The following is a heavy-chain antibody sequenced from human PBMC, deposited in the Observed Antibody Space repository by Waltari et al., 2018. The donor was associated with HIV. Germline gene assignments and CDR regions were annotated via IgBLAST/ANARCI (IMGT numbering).Heavy chain of an antibody. CDR1: GFIFSTHP. CDR2: ISYDGSDE. D-gene: IGHD6-13*01. J-gene: IGHJ3*02. V-gene: IGHV3-30*01. CDR3: ARAPPYSTRWFYDAFDI. Sequence: QVQLVESGGGVVHPGRSLRLPCAASGFIFSTHPVHWVRQAPGEGLEWVALISYDGSDESYADSVKGRFTISRDNSKNTLYLQMNSLRAEDTAVYYCARAPPYSTRWFYDAFDIWGQGTMVTVSS.